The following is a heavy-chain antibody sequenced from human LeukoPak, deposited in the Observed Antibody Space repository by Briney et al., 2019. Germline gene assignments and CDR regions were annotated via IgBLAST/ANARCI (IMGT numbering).Heavy chain of an antibody. CDR3: ARGLYGDHGGY. CDR2: ISSDSNTI. D-gene: IGHD4-17*01. CDR1: GFTFRSYS. Sequence: GGSLRLSCAASGFTFRSYSMNWVRQAPGKGLEWVSYISSDSNTIYYADSVKGRFTISRDNAKNSLYLQMNSLRAEDTAVYYCARGLYGDHGGYWGQGTLVTVSS. J-gene: IGHJ4*02. V-gene: IGHV3-48*01.